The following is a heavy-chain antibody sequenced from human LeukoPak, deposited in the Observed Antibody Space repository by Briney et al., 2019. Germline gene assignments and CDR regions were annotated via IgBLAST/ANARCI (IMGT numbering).Heavy chain of an antibody. D-gene: IGHD2-2*01. CDR1: GGSISSYY. V-gene: IGHV4-4*09. CDR3: ARRYCSSTSCHYGLDAFGI. Sequence: SETLSLTCTVSGGSISSYYWSWIRQPPGKGLEWIGYIYTSGSTNYNPSLKSRVTISVDTSKNQFSLKLSSVTAADTAVYYCARRYCSSTSCHYGLDAFGIWGQGTMVTVSS. J-gene: IGHJ3*02. CDR2: IYTSGST.